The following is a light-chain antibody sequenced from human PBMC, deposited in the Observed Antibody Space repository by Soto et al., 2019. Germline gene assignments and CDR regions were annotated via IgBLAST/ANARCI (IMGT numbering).Light chain of an antibody. J-gene: IGKJ4*01. Sequence: EIVLTQSPATLSLSPGERATLSCRASQSVRNDLVWYHQKPGQAPRVLIYSASNRATGIPARFSGSGSGTDFTLTLSSLEPEDFAGYYCQQRTNWPPTFGGGTKVEMK. CDR1: QSVRND. CDR3: QQRTNWPPT. V-gene: IGKV3-11*01. CDR2: SAS.